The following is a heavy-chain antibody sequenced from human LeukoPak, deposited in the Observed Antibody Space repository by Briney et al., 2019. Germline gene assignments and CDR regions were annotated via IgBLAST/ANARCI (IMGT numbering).Heavy chain of an antibody. CDR3: AIDGYYGSGSYDY. Sequence: GGSLRLSCAASGFTFSSYEMNWVRQAPGKGLEWVSYINSSGCTIYYADSVKGRFTISRDYAKNSLYLQKNSLRPQDTAVYYCAIDGYYGSGSYDYWGQGTLVTVSS. J-gene: IGHJ4*02. CDR1: GFTFSSYE. V-gene: IGHV3-48*03. CDR2: INSSGCTI. D-gene: IGHD3-10*01.